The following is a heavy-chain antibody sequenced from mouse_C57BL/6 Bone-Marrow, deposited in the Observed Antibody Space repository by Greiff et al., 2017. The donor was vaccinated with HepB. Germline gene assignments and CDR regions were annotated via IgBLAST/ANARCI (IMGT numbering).Heavy chain of an antibody. CDR3: ANLKEDY. CDR2: IDPSDSET. J-gene: IGHJ2*01. CDR1: GYTLTSYW. Sequence: VQLQQPGAELVRPGSSVKLSCKASGYTLTSYWMHWVKQSPIQGLEWIGNIDPSDSETPYNQKFKDKATLTVDKSSSTAYMQLSSLTTEDSAVYYCANLKEDYWGQGTTLTVSS. V-gene: IGHV1-52*01.